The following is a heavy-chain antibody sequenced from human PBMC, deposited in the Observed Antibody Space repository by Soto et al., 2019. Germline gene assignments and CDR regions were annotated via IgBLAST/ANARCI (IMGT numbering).Heavy chain of an antibody. CDR1: GGTFSSYS. Sequence: QVQLVQSGAEVKKPGSSVKVSCKASGGTFSSYSINWVRQAPGQGLEWMGEIIPFFGTANYAQKFQGRVTITADESTSTAYMELSSLRSEDTAVYYCARDGGRHSGGIDYWDQGTLVTVSS. CDR2: IIPFFGTA. CDR3: ARDGGRHSGGIDY. J-gene: IGHJ4*02. V-gene: IGHV1-69*01. D-gene: IGHD1-26*01.